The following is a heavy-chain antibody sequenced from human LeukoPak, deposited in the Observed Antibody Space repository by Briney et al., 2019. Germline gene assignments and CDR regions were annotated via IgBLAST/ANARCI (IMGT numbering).Heavy chain of an antibody. CDR2: ISSSTSYT. Sequence: GGSLRLSCAASGFTFSDYYMSWIRQAPGKGLEWVSYISSSTSYTNYADSVKGRFTISRDNAKNSLYLQMNSLRAEDTAVYYCARVKGYGMDVWGQGTTVTVSS. J-gene: IGHJ6*02. V-gene: IGHV3-11*05. CDR3: ARVKGYGMDV. CDR1: GFTFSDYY.